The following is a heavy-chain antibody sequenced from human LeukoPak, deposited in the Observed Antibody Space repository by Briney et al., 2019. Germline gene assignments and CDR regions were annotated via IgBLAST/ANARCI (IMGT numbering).Heavy chain of an antibody. V-gene: IGHV3-23*01. CDR1: GFTFSSYA. Sequence: GGSLRLSCAAPGFTFSSYAMSWVRQAPGKGLEWVSAISGSGGSTYYADSVKGRFTISRDNSKSTLYLQMNNLRAEDTAVYYCAKRDSTGLHYFDYWGQGTLVTVSS. J-gene: IGHJ4*02. CDR2: ISGSGGST. D-gene: IGHD1-1*01. CDR3: AKRDSTGLHYFDY.